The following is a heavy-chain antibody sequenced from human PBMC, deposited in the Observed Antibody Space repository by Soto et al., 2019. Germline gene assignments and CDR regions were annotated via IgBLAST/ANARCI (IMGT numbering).Heavy chain of an antibody. Sequence: SETLSLTCTVSGVSIRSYYWSWIRQPPGKGLEWIGYISYSVSTNYNPSLKSRVTISVDTSKNQFSLKLSSVTAADTAVYYCARHGGYDYHFDHWGQGTLVTVSS. CDR3: ARHGGYDYHFDH. CDR1: GVSIRSYY. D-gene: IGHD5-12*01. V-gene: IGHV4-59*01. J-gene: IGHJ4*02. CDR2: ISYSVST.